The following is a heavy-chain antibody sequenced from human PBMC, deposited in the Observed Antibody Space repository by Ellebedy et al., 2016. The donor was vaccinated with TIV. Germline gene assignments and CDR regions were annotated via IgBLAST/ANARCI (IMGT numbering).Heavy chain of an antibody. J-gene: IGHJ4*02. CDR3: ARDSGSYYRFDK. V-gene: IGHV4-59*01. CDR2: IYYSGNS. Sequence: GSLRLXXTLSGDSISTYYWSWIRQPPGKGLEWIGYIYYSGNSNYNPSLKSRATISIDTSKNQFSLRLTSVTAADTAVYFCARDSGSYYRFDKWGQGTLVTVSS. D-gene: IGHD3-10*01. CDR1: GDSISTYY.